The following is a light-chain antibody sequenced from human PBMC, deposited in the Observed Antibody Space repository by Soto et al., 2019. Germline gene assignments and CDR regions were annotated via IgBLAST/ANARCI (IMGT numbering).Light chain of an antibody. CDR3: QHYGSSPPNT. CDR2: GAS. CDR1: QSVTTTY. J-gene: IGKJ2*01. Sequence: EIVLTQSPGTLSLSPGERASLSCRATQSVTTTYLAWYQQKPGQAPRLLIYGASIRATGIPDRFSGSGSGTDFTLTISRLEPEEFAVYYCQHYGSSPPNTFGQGTKLEIK. V-gene: IGKV3-20*01.